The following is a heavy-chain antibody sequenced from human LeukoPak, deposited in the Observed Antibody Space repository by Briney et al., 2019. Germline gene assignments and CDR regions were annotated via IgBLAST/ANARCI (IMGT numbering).Heavy chain of an antibody. Sequence: PGGSLRLSCAASGFTFSGYEMNWVRQAPGKGLEWVSYISSSGSTIYYADSVKGRFTISRDNAKNSLYLQMNSLRDEDTAVYYCAREMAHYFDSSGYSFWGQGTLVTVSS. V-gene: IGHV3-48*03. CDR1: GFTFSGYE. J-gene: IGHJ4*02. CDR2: ISSSGSTI. CDR3: AREMAHYFDSSGYSF. D-gene: IGHD3-22*01.